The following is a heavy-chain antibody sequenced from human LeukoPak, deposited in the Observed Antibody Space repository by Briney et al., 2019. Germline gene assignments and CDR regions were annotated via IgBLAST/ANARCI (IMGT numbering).Heavy chain of an antibody. D-gene: IGHD2-2*01. V-gene: IGHV1-69*05. Sequence: SVKVSCKASGGTFSSYAISWVRQAPGQGLEWMGGIIPIFGTANYAQKFQGRVTITTDESTSTAYMELSSLRSEDTAVYYCARRYCSSTSCYADSDYEYFDYWGQGTLVTVSS. CDR2: IIPIFGTA. J-gene: IGHJ4*02. CDR3: ARRYCSSTSCYADSDYEYFDY. CDR1: GGTFSSYA.